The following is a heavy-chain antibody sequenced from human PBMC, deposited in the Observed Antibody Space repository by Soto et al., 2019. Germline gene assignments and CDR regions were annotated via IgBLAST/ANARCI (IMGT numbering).Heavy chain of an antibody. J-gene: IGHJ4*02. D-gene: IGHD3-10*01. V-gene: IGHV2-5*02. Sequence: QITLKESGPTLVKPTQTLTLSCTFSGFSLSTSGVGVVLIRKPPGKVLEWLALIYWDDDKRYSPSLKSRLTITKDTSKNQVFLTMTNMDPVDTATYYCALSTMVRGADVLDYWGQGTLVTVSS. CDR2: IYWDDDK. CDR1: GFSLSTSGVG. CDR3: ALSTMVRGADVLDY.